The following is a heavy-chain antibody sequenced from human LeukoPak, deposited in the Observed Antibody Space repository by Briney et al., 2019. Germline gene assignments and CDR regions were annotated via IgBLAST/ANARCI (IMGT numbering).Heavy chain of an antibody. CDR2: IYHSGST. D-gene: IGHD5-12*01. Sequence: SETLSLTCAVSGGTFSNSNWWSWVRQPPGKGLEWIGEIYHSGSTNNNPSLKSRVTISVDKSNNQFSLKLSSVTAADTAVYYCASGREWLRFWGQGTLVTVSS. CDR1: GGTFSNSNW. V-gene: IGHV4-4*02. J-gene: IGHJ4*02. CDR3: ASGREWLRF.